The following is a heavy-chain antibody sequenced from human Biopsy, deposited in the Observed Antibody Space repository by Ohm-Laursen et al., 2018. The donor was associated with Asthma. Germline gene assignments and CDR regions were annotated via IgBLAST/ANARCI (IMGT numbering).Heavy chain of an antibody. Sequence: SLRLSCSASGFMFRSFGMHWVRQAPGKGLEWVAVISYDGNHKFYEDSVKGRFTISRDNSRNRLYLQINRLTVEDSALYFCARQSGQGCPDTSAFDIWGQGTKVAVSS. V-gene: IGHV3-30*03. CDR2: ISYDGNHK. J-gene: IGHJ3*02. CDR3: ARQSGQGCPDTSAFDI. D-gene: IGHD3-22*01. CDR1: GFMFRSFG.